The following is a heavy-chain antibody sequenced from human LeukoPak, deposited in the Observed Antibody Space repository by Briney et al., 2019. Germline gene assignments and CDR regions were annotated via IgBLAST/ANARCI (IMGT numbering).Heavy chain of an antibody. Sequence: EPSQTLSLTCTVSGGSISSGDYYWRWLRQPPGKGLEWIGYIYHSGSTYYNPSLKSRVTISVDRSKNQFSLKPSSVTAADTAVYYCARDAGLGFDYWGQGTLVTVSS. J-gene: IGHJ4*02. CDR3: ARDAGLGFDY. D-gene: IGHD3-10*01. V-gene: IGHV4-30-2*01. CDR1: GGSISSGDYY. CDR2: IYHSGST.